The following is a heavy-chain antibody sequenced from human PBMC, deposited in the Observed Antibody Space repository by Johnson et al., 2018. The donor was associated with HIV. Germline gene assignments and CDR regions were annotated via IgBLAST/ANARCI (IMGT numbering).Heavy chain of an antibody. CDR3: AKDQGYSSSWGGFDI. CDR1: RFTFSSYA. CDR2: ISGSGGRT. D-gene: IGHD6-13*01. J-gene: IGHJ3*02. Sequence: VQLVGTAAGLVQSVESLRLPSTTSRFTFSSYAMSWVRQAPGKGLEWVSGISGSGGRTSYADSARGRFTISRDNSKNTLYLQMNSLRAEDTALYYCAKDQGYSSSWGGFDIWGQGTMVTVSS. V-gene: IGHV3-23*04.